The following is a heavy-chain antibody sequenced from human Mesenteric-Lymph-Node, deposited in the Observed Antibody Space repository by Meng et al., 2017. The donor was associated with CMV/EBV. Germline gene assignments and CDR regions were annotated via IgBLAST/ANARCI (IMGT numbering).Heavy chain of an antibody. V-gene: IGHV3-7*01. CDR2: IKLDGSDK. D-gene: IGHD3-10*01. J-gene: IGHJ3*02. CDR3: VRGGGAFDM. Sequence: GESLKISCAASGFRFSTYWMSWVRQAPGKGLEWVANIKLDGSDKHYVGSVKGRFTISRDNAKNSLYLQMNSLRAEDTALYYCVRGGGAFDMWGQGTTVTVSS. CDR1: GFRFSTYW.